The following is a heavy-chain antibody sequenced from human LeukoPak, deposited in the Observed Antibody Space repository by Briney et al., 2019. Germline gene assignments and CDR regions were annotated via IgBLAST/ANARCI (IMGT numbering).Heavy chain of an antibody. CDR1: GFTFSDYY. J-gene: IGHJ4*02. Sequence: GGSLRLSCAASGFTFSDYYMNWIRQAPGKGLEWVSYISTSGNTMYYADSVKGRFTISRDNAKNSLYLQVNSLRAEDTAVYYCARDGGGGNYYIDYWGQGTLVTVSS. CDR2: ISTSGNTM. V-gene: IGHV3-11*01. D-gene: IGHD4-23*01. CDR3: ARDGGGGNYYIDY.